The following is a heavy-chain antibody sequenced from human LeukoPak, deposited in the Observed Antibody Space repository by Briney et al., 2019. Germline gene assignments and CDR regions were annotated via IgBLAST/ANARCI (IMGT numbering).Heavy chain of an antibody. J-gene: IGHJ5*02. Sequence: SQNLSLTCTVSGGSMSSGGYYRSWIRQHPGKGLEWIGYIYYSGSTYYNPSLKSRVTISVDTSKNQFSLKLSSVTAADTAVYYCARWGYCSSTSCYTEFHWFDPWGQGTLVTVSS. CDR2: IYYSGST. CDR3: ARWGYCSSTSCYTEFHWFDP. CDR1: GGSMSSGGYY. V-gene: IGHV4-31*03. D-gene: IGHD2-2*02.